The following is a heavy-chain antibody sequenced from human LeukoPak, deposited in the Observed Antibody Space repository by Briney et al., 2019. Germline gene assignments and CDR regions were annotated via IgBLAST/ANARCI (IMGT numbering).Heavy chain of an antibody. J-gene: IGHJ4*02. V-gene: IGHV3-30*02. CDR2: IRYDGSNK. CDR3: ARDYGSSSWYDY. CDR1: GFTFSSYG. D-gene: IGHD6-13*01. Sequence: GGSLRLSCAASGFTFSSYGMHWVRQAPGKGLEWVAFIRYDGSNKYYADSVKGRFTISRDNSKNTLYLQMNSLRAEDTAVYYCARDYGSSSWYDYWGQGTLVAVSS.